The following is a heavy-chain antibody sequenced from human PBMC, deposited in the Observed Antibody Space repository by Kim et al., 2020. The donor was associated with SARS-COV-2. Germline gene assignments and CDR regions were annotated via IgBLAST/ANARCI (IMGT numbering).Heavy chain of an antibody. CDR3: AGTDGSGQKDYYYYYYGMDV. J-gene: IGHJ6*02. CDR1: GYTLTELS. V-gene: IGHV1-24*01. D-gene: IGHD3-10*01. CDR2: FDPEDGET. Sequence: ASVKVSCKVSGYTLTELSMHWVRQAPGKGLEWMGGFDPEDGETIYAQKFQGRVTMTEDTSTDTAYMELSSLRSEDTAVYYCAGTDGSGQKDYYYYYYGMDVWGQGTTVTVSS.